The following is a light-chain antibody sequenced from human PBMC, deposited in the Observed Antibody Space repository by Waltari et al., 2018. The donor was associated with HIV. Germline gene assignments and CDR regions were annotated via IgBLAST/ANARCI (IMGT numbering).Light chain of an antibody. CDR3: QVWDDIIGPYVV. Sequence: YVLTQPPSVSVAPGEAARISCGGNNIEDKTVHWYQQKPGQAPVLVIYYNDDRPSGFPGRFSGSNSQNTATLTISRVEAGDEADYYCQVWDDIIGPYVVFGGGTKLTVL. J-gene: IGLJ3*02. V-gene: IGLV3-21*04. CDR2: YND. CDR1: NIEDKT.